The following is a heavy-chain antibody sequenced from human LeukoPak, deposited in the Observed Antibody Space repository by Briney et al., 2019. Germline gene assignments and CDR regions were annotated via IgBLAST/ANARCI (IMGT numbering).Heavy chain of an antibody. V-gene: IGHV4-4*02. J-gene: IGHJ4*02. CDR3: AGLVGRYSSGLYYYYFDY. CDR1: GDSINSLDL. CDR2: MYLSGTT. Sequence: PSETLSLTCTVSGDSINSLDLWSWVRQPPGKGLEWIGEMYLSGTTHSNPSVKSRVTISIDKSKDQFFLNLSSVTAADTAVYYCAGLVGRYSSGLYYYYFDYWGQGTLVTVSS. D-gene: IGHD3-22*01.